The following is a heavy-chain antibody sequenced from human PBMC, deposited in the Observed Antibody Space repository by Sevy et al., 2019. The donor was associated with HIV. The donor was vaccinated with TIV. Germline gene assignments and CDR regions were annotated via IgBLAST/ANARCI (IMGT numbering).Heavy chain of an antibody. CDR2: MNPNSGNT. J-gene: IGHJ6*03. CDR1: GYTFTSYD. V-gene: IGHV1-8*01. Sequence: ASVKVSCKASGYTFTSYDINWVRQATGQGLEWMGWMNPNSGNTGYAQKFQGRVTMTRNTSISTAYMELSSLRSEDTAVYYCARGGIAARPGYYMDVWDKGTTVTVSS. CDR3: ARGGIAARPGYYMDV. D-gene: IGHD6-6*01.